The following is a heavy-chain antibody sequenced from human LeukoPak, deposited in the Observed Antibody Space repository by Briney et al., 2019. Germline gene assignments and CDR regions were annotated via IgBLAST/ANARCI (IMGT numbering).Heavy chain of an antibody. J-gene: IGHJ3*02. CDR2: IIPIFGTA. CDR1: GGTFSSYA. CDR3: ARGPQGSGYYQPHAFDI. Sequence: SVKVSCKASGGTFSSYAISWVRQAPGQGLEWMGGIIPIFGTANYAQKFQGRVTITTDESTSTAYMELSSLRSEDTAVYYCARGPQGSGYYQPHAFDIWGQGTMVTISS. V-gene: IGHV1-69*05. D-gene: IGHD3-22*01.